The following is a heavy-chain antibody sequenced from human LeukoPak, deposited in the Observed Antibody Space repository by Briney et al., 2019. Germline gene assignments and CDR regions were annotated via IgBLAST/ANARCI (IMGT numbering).Heavy chain of an antibody. CDR3: ARGAGTSGGYWSSPPSHFDC. Sequence: GGSLRLSCADSGFSVGSNDINWVRQAPGKGLEWVSVIYSGGRTYYADSVKGRFTISRDSSENTLHLQINGLRAEDTAVYYCARGAGTSGGYWSSPPSHFDCWGQGTLVTVSS. J-gene: IGHJ4*02. D-gene: IGHD1-26*01. V-gene: IGHV3-66*01. CDR2: IYSGGRT. CDR1: GFSVGSND.